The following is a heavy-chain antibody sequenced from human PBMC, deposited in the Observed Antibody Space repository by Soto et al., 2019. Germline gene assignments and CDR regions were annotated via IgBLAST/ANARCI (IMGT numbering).Heavy chain of an antibody. CDR3: ARRWGTTFDY. Sequence: PSQTLSLTCAISGDSVSSKSAAWNWIRQSPSRGLEWLGRTYYRSKWYNDYAVSVKSRITINPDTSKNQFSLKLSSVTAADTAVYYCARRWGTTFDYWGQGTLVTVSS. CDR1: GDSVSSKSAA. V-gene: IGHV6-1*01. CDR2: TYYRSKWYN. J-gene: IGHJ4*02. D-gene: IGHD3-16*01.